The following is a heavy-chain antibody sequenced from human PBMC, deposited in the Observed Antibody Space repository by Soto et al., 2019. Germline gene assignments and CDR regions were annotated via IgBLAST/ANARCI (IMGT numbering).Heavy chain of an antibody. Sequence: TLSLTCTVSCASINNNGYYWSWIRQTPGKGLEWIGYVYYSGTTDYIPSLKSRLSMSIDKSQKQFTLKLNSVTAADTATYYCARMSYFYDKWYFDLWGRGTLVTVS. CDR3: ARMSYFYDKWYFDL. CDR1: CASINNNGYY. D-gene: IGHD3-22*01. CDR2: VYYSGTT. V-gene: IGHV4-30-4*01. J-gene: IGHJ2*01.